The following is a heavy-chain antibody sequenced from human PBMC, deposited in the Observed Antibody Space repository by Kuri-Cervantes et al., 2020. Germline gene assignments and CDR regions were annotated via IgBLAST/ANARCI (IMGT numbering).Heavy chain of an antibody. CDR1: GGTFSSYA. CDR3: ARDDYDYVWGSYHYGMDV. Sequence: SVKVSCKASGGTFSSYAISWVRQAPGQGLEWMGGIIPIFGTANYAQKFQGRVTITADESTSTAYMELSSLRSDDTAVYYCARDDYDYVWGSYHYGMDVWGQGTTVTVSS. V-gene: IGHV1-69*13. D-gene: IGHD3-16*01. J-gene: IGHJ6*02. CDR2: IIPIFGTA.